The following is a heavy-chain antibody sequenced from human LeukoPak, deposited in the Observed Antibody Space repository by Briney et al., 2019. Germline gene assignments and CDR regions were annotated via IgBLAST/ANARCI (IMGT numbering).Heavy chain of an antibody. Sequence: GGSLRLSCAASGFTFSNYAMSWVRQSPEKGLEWVSSISSSSSYIYYADSVKGRFTISRDNAKNSLYLQMNSLRAEDTAVYYCAREWELLSPFDYWGQGTLVTVSS. V-gene: IGHV3-21*01. D-gene: IGHD1-26*01. CDR3: AREWELLSPFDY. CDR1: GFTFSNYA. J-gene: IGHJ4*02. CDR2: ISSSSSYI.